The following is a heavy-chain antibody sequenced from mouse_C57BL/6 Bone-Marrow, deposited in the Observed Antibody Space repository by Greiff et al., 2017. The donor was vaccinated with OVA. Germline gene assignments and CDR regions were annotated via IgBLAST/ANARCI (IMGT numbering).Heavy chain of an antibody. Sequence: QVQLKQPGAELVKPGASVKVSCKASGYTFTSYWMHWVKQRPGQGLEWIGRIHPSDSDTNYNQKFKGKATLTVDKSSSTAYMQLSSLTSEDSAVFYCAIGITTVVATDFYYWGQGTTLTVSS. CDR3: AIGITTVVATDFYY. CDR1: GYTFTSYW. CDR2: IHPSDSDT. D-gene: IGHD1-1*01. V-gene: IGHV1-74*01. J-gene: IGHJ2*01.